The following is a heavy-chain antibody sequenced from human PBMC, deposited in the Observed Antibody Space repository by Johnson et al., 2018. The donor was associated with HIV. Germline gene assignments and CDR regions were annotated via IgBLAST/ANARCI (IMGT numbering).Heavy chain of an antibody. D-gene: IGHD3-16*01. CDR2: IGTAGDT. CDR1: GFTFSSYD. Sequence: EVQLVESGGGLVQPGGSLRLSCAASGFTFSSYDMHWVRQATGKGLEWVSTIGTAGDTYYPGSVKGRFTVSREDAKNSWYLQMNSLRGGDTAVYYCARGGAHDAFDIWGQGTMVTVSS. CDR3: ARGGAHDAFDI. J-gene: IGHJ3*02. V-gene: IGHV3-13*01.